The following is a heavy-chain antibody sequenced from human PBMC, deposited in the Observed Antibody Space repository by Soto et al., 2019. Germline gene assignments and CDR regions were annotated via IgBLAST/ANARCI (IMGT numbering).Heavy chain of an antibody. J-gene: IGHJ6*02. CDR3: AKGQHCSSTSCYSYFYGMDF. V-gene: IGHV3-30*18. D-gene: IGHD2-2*01. CDR1: GFIFNTYG. CDR2: ISYDGSNK. Sequence: PGGSLRLSCAASGFIFNTYGMHWVRQAPGKGLEWVAVISYDGSNKYYAGSVKGRLTISRDNSKNTLYLQMNSLRAEDTAVYYCAKGQHCSSTSCYSYFYGMDFWGQGTKVTVSS.